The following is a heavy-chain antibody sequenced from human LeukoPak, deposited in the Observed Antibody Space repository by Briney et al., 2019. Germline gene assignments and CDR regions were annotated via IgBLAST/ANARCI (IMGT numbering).Heavy chain of an antibody. CDR3: TRRRCSSTSCYGGYYGMDV. V-gene: IGHV3-73*01. D-gene: IGHD2-2*01. CDR2: IRSKANTYAT. Sequence: PGGSLRLSCAASGLTFSGSAMHWVRQASGEGLEWVGRIRSKANTYATAYAASVKRRFTISRDDSKNTAYLQMNSLKTEDTAVYYCTRRRCSSTSCYGGYYGMDVWGKGTTVTVSS. J-gene: IGHJ6*04. CDR1: GLTFSGSA.